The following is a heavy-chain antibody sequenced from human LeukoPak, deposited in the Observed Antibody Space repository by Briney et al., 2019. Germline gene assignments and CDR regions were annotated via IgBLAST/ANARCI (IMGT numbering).Heavy chain of an antibody. CDR2: ISSTSAYI. J-gene: IGHJ5*01. D-gene: IGHD2-8*02. CDR3: ARVAVSGPTGWFDS. CDR1: GFALKSYS. V-gene: IGHV3-21*01. Sequence: GGSLRLSCAGSGFALKSYSLSWVRQAPGKGLEWVSSISSTSAYIYYADSVKGRFTISRGNVDNVVYLQMNSLGAEDTAVYYCARVAVSGPTGWFDSWGQGTLVIVSS.